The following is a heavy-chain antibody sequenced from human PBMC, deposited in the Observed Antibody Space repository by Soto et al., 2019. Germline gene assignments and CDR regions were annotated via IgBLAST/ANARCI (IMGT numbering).Heavy chain of an antibody. CDR2: INHSGST. CDR1: GGSFSGYY. D-gene: IGHD3-10*01. CDR3: ARGGRGPAGSDGVNYYYYYMDV. J-gene: IGHJ6*03. V-gene: IGHV4-34*01. Sequence: SETLSLTCAVYGGSFSGYYWSWIRQPPGKGLEWIGEINHSGSTNYNPSLKSRVTISVDTSKNQFSLKLSSVTAADTAVYYCARGGRGPAGSDGVNYYYYYMDVWGKGTTVTVSS.